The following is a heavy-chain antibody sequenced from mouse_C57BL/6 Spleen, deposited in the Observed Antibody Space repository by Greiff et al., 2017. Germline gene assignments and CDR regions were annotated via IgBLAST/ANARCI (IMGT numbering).Heavy chain of an antibody. D-gene: IGHD1-1*01. CDR2: IDPSDSYT. V-gene: IGHV1-69*01. CDR3: ARGYYGSSYRYFDY. CDR1: GYTFTSYW. J-gene: IGHJ2*01. Sequence: VQLQQPGAELVMPGASVKLSCKASGYTFTSYWMHWVKQRPGQGLEWIGEIDPSDSYTNYNQKFKGKSTLTVDKSSSTAYMQLSSLTSEDSAVYYCARGYYGSSYRYFDYWGKGTTRTVSS.